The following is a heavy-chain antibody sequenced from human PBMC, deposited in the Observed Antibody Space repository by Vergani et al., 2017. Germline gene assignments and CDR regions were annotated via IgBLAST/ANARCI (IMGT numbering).Heavy chain of an antibody. J-gene: IGHJ4*02. Sequence: QVQLVQSGAEVKKPGASVKVSCKASGYTFTSYAMHWVRQAPGQRLEWMGGFDPEDGETIYAQKFQGRVTMTEDTSTDTAYMELSSLRSEDTAVYYCATELLLWFGEGRVYDYWGQGTLVTVSS. V-gene: IGHV1-24*01. D-gene: IGHD3-10*01. CDR3: ATELLLWFGEGRVYDY. CDR2: FDPEDGET. CDR1: GYTFTSYA.